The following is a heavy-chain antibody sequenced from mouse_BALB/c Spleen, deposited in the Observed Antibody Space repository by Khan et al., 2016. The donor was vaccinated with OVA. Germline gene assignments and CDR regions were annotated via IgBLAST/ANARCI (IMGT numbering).Heavy chain of an antibody. J-gene: IGHJ4*01. Sequence: QLKESGPELMKPGTSVKISCKASGFSFTTYYIHWVKQSHGRSLEWIGYIDPFNGGTSYNQRFKGKATLTLDHSSSTAYMHLSSLTSEDSAVYYCARGGLGLRAYAMDYWGQGTSVTVAA. CDR1: GFSFTTYY. CDR3: ARGGLGLRAYAMDY. V-gene: IGHV1S135*01. D-gene: IGHD3-1*01. CDR2: IDPFNGGT.